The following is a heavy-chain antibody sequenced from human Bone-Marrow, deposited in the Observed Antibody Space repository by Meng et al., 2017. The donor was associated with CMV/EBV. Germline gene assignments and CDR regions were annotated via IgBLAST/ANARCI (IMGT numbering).Heavy chain of an antibody. CDR3: ARGLRQADY. Sequence: ASVKVSCKASGFTFTDYYIHWVRQAPGEGLEWMGWTNSNTGGTKFPQTFQGRVTMTRDTSITTAYMELSRLRSDDTAVYFCARGLRQADYWGQGTLVTVSS. J-gene: IGHJ4*02. CDR1: GFTFTDYY. CDR2: TNSNTGGT. V-gene: IGHV1-2*02.